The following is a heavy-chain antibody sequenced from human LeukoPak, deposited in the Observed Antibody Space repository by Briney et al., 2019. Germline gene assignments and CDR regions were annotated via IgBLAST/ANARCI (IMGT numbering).Heavy chain of an antibody. J-gene: IGHJ1*01. CDR1: GFTFSSYS. CDR3: ARSYDFWSGYSDRQ. Sequence: GGSLRLSCAASGFTFSSYSMNWVRQAPGKGLEWVSSISSSSSYIYYADSVKGRFTISRDNAKNSLYLQMNSLRAEDTAVYYCARSYDFWSGYSDRQWGQGAWSPSPQ. CDR2: ISSSSSYI. D-gene: IGHD3-3*01. V-gene: IGHV3-21*01.